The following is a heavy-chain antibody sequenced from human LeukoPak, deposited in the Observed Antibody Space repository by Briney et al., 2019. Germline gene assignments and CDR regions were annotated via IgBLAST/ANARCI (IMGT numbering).Heavy chain of an antibody. Sequence: ASVKVSCKASGYTFTGYYMHWVRQAPGQGLEWMGWINPNSGGTNYAQKFQGRVTMTRDTSISTAYMELSRLRSDDTAVYYCASRCSGGSCYEAADYWGQGTLVTVSS. D-gene: IGHD2-15*01. CDR3: ASRCSGGSCYEAADY. V-gene: IGHV1-2*02. J-gene: IGHJ4*02. CDR1: GYTFTGYY. CDR2: INPNSGGT.